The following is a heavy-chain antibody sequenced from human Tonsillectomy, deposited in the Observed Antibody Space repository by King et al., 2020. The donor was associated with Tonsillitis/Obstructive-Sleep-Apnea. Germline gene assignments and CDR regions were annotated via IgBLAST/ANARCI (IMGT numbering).Heavy chain of an antibody. D-gene: IGHD2-8*02. V-gene: IGHV1-46*01. J-gene: IGHJ4*02. Sequence: QLVQSGAEVKKPGASVKVSCKASGYTFTDYYIQWVRQAPGQGLEWMGIINPSGGSTSYARKFQGRVTITRDTSTSTVYIDLSSLRSEDTAVYYCAILRCTGGACYLNFDYWGEGTLVTVSS. CDR1: GYTFTDYY. CDR2: INPSGGST. CDR3: AILRCTGGACYLNFDY.